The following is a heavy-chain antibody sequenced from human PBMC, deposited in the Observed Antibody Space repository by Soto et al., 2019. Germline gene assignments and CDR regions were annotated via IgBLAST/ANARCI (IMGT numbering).Heavy chain of an antibody. CDR1: GFAFSNYG. CDR2: ISYDGSKK. J-gene: IGHJ4*02. Sequence: QVQLVESGGGVVQPGRSLRLSCAASGFAFSNYGIHWVRQAPGKGLQWVAFISYDGSKKYYADSVKGRFTISRDNSKNALYLQMTSLRADDTAVYYCAKGRYVSYFDHWGQGTLVTVPS. V-gene: IGHV3-30*18. CDR3: AKGRYVSYFDH. D-gene: IGHD1-20*01.